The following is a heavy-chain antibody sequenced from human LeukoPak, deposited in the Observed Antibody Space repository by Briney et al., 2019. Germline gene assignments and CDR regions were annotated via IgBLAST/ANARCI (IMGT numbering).Heavy chain of an antibody. V-gene: IGHV4-59*01. CDR2: IYCSGST. D-gene: IGHD3-22*01. J-gene: IGHJ1*01. Sequence: TSETLSLTCTVSGGSISSYYWSWIRQSPGKGLEWIGYIYCSGSTNYNPSLKSRVTISVDTSKNQFSLKLNSVTAADTAVYYCARGRDAYYDSSGPIQHWGQGTLVTVSS. CDR3: ARGRDAYYDSSGPIQH. CDR1: GGSISSYY.